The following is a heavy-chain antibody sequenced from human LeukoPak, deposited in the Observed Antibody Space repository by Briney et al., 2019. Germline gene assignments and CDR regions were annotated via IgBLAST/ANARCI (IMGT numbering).Heavy chain of an antibody. V-gene: IGHV1-2*02. CDR3: ARGAKSETYCPY. CDR1: GYTFTGYY. D-gene: IGHD1-26*01. Sequence: ASVKVSCKASGYTFTGYYIHWVRQAPGQGLEWMGWINPNSGGINYAQKFQGRVTMTRGTSISTSYMDLRGLRSDDTAVYYCARGAKSETYCPYWGQGTLVIVSS. J-gene: IGHJ4*02. CDR2: INPNSGGI.